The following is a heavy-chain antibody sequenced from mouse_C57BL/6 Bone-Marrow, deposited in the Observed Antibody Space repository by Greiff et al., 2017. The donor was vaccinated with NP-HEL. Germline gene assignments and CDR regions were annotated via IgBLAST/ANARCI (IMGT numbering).Heavy chain of an antibody. CDR3: ARGGIYYGYASFAY. D-gene: IGHD2-2*01. CDR2: INPGSGGT. Sequence: VKLQESGAELVRPGTSVKVSCKASGYAFTNYLIEWVKQRPGQGLEWIGVINPGSGGTNYNEKFKGKATLTADKSSSTASMQLSSLTSEDSAVYFGARGGIYYGYASFAYWVQGTLVTVSA. J-gene: IGHJ3*01. V-gene: IGHV1-54*01. CDR1: GYAFTNYL.